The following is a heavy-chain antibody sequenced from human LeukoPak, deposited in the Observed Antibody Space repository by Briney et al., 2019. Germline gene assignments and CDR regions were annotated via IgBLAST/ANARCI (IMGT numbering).Heavy chain of an antibody. D-gene: IGHD6-19*01. CDR2: ISAYNGDT. J-gene: IGHJ2*01. CDR1: GYTFTHHG. Sequence: ASVKVSCKASGYTFTHHGVTWVRQAPGQGLEWMGWISAYNGDTIYAQEFKGRITMTTDASTSTAYMELRSLRYDDTAVYYCARDPSNTSGRYQYFDLWGRGTLVTVSS. CDR3: ARDPSNTSGRYQYFDL. V-gene: IGHV1-18*01.